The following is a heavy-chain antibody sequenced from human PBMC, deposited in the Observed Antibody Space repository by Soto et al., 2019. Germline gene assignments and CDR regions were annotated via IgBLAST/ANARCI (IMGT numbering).Heavy chain of an antibody. D-gene: IGHD5-12*01. Sequence: QVQLQESGPGLVEPSQTLSLTCTVSGGSISRGGYYWSWIRQHPGKGLEWIGYIYYSGGTYYNPSIKSRVTISVDTPENQFSLRLSSVTAADTAVYYCASKDIGYADYMDVWGKWTTVTVSS. CDR3: ASKDIGYADYMDV. V-gene: IGHV4-31*03. CDR2: IYYSGGT. CDR1: GGSISRGGYY. J-gene: IGHJ6*03.